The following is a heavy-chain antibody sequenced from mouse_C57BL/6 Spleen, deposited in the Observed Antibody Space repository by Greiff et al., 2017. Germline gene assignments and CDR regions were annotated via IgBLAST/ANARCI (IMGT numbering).Heavy chain of an antibody. V-gene: IGHV1-55*01. CDR1: GYTFTSYW. Sequence: QVHVKQSGAELVKPGASVKMSCKASGYTFTSYWITWVKQRPGQGLEWIGDIYPGSGSTNYNEKFKSKATLTVDTSSSTAYMQLSSLTSEDSAVYYCAHGSSYLDYWGQGTTLTVSS. CDR3: AHGSSYLDY. CDR2: IYPGSGST. D-gene: IGHD1-1*01. J-gene: IGHJ2*01.